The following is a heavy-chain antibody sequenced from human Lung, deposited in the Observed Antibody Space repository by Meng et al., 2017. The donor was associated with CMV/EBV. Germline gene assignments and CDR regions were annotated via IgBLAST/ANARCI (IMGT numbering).Heavy chain of an antibody. V-gene: IGHV2-5*02. CDR1: GFSLSTSGVG. Sequence: ITLKESGPTLVKPTQTLTLTCTFSGFSLSTSGVGVGWIRQPPGKALECLAIIYGDDEKRYSPSLESRLTVTKDTSKNQVVLTMTNMVPVGTATYYCARAAARPSDWFDPWGQGTLVTVSS. CDR3: ARAAARPSDWFDP. CDR2: IYGDDEK. D-gene: IGHD6-6*01. J-gene: IGHJ5*02.